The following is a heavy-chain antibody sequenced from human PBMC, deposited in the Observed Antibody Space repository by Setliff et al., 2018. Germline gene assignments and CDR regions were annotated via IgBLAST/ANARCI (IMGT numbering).Heavy chain of an antibody. D-gene: IGHD1-7*01. Sequence: SEKVSCKASGGTFSSQGISWVRQAPGQGLEWMGGIMPIFGTTNYARNFQGRVTMTTDTSTSTAYMELRSLRSDDTAVYYCARYITGTTPADYWGQGTLVTVSS. J-gene: IGHJ4*02. CDR2: IMPIFGTT. CDR3: ARYITGTTPADY. CDR1: GGTFSSQG. V-gene: IGHV1-69*05.